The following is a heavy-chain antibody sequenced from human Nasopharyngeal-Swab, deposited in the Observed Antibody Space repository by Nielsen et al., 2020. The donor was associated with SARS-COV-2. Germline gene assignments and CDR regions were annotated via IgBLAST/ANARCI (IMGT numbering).Heavy chain of an antibody. Sequence: GSLRLSCAASGFTFSSYGMHWVRQAPGKGLEWVAVIWYDGSNKYYADSVKGRFTISRDNSKNTLYLQMNSLRAEDTAVYYCAKGGAAAGPDPYYYYGMDVWGQGTTVTVSS. V-gene: IGHV3-33*06. D-gene: IGHD6-13*01. CDR1: GFTFSSYG. CDR3: AKGGAAAGPDPYYYYGMDV. J-gene: IGHJ6*02. CDR2: IWYDGSNK.